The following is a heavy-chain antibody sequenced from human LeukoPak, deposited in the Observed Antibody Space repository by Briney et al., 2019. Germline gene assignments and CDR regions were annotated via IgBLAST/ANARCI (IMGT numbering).Heavy chain of an antibody. CDR2: ISAYNGNT. J-gene: IGHJ4*02. V-gene: IGHV1-18*01. CDR3: ARVGGYYYDSSGSDY. CDR1: GYTFTSYG. Sequence: GASAKVSCKASGYTFTSYGISWVRQAPGQGLEWMGWISAYNGNTNYAQKLQGRVTMTTDTSTSTAYMELRSLRSDDTAVYYCARVGGYYYDSSGSDYWGQGTLVTVSS. D-gene: IGHD3-22*01.